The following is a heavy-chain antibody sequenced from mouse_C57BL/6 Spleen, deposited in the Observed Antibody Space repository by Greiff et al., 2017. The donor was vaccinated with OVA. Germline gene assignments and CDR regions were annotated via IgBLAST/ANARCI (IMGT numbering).Heavy chain of an antibody. CDR2: IYPGSGST. Sequence: VQLQQSGAELVKPGASVKMSCKASGYTFTSYWITWVKQRPGQGLEWIGDIYPGSGSTNYNEKFKSKATLTVDTSSSTAYMQLSSLTSEDSAVYYCARLYDGYKAFAYWGQGTLVTVSA. V-gene: IGHV1-55*01. J-gene: IGHJ3*01. CDR3: ARLYDGYKAFAY. D-gene: IGHD2-3*01. CDR1: GYTFTSYW.